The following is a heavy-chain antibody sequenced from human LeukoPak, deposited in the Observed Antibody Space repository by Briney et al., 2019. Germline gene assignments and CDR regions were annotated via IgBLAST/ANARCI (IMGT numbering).Heavy chain of an antibody. V-gene: IGHV3-23*01. J-gene: IGHJ4*02. CDR2: ISGSGDST. Sequence: GGSLRLSCAASGFTFSSYAKSWVRQAPGKGLEWVSGISGSGDSTYYGDPVKGRFTISRDNSKNTLYLQINSLRAEDTAVYYCAKRWVSVSGQRYFGNWGQGTLVTVSP. D-gene: IGHD6-25*01. CDR1: GFTFSSYA. CDR3: AKRWVSVSGQRYFGN.